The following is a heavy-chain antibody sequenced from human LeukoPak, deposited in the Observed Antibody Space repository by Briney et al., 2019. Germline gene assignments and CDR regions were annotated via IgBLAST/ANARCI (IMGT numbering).Heavy chain of an antibody. Sequence: GESLQISCKGSGYRFTSYWIGWVRPLPGKGLEWMGIIYPGDSDTRYSPSFQGQVTISADKSISTAYLQWSSLKASDTAMYYCVRHEGSISGWPFDYWGQGTLVTVSS. CDR2: IYPGDSDT. CDR1: GYRFTSYW. J-gene: IGHJ4*02. CDR3: VRHEGSISGWPFDY. V-gene: IGHV5-51*01. D-gene: IGHD6-19*01.